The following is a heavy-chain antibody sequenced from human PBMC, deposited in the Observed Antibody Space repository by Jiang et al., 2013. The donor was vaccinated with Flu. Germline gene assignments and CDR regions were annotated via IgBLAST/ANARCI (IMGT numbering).Heavy chain of an antibody. V-gene: IGHV4-34*01. Sequence: SRVTISVDTSKNQFSLKLSSVTAADTAVYYCARADETSIAVAGKNAFDIWGQGTMVTISS. D-gene: IGHD6-19*01. J-gene: IGHJ3*02. CDR3: ARADETSIAVAGKNAFDI.